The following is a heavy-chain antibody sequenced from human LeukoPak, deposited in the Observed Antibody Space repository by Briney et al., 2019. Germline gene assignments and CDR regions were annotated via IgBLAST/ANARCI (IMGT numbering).Heavy chain of an antibody. V-gene: IGHV4-61*01. CDR1: GASASSASY. D-gene: IGHD3-3*01. CDR2: IYNGVNT. J-gene: IGHJ5*02. Sequence: SETLSLTCTVSGASASSASYWTWIRQPPGKGVEWIARIYNGVNTNYNPSLKSRVTISVDTSKNQFSLKLNSVTAADTAVYYCARGVERIFGVVNWFDPWGQGTPVTVSS. CDR3: ARGVERIFGVVNWFDP.